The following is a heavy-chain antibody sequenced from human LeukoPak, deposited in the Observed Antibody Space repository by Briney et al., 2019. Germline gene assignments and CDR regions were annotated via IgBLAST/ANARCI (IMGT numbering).Heavy chain of an antibody. CDR2: IYYSGST. J-gene: IGHJ6*03. CDR1: GASITSSGYY. D-gene: IGHD3-10*01. Sequence: PSETLSLTCTVSGASITSSGYYWGWIRQPPGKGLEWIGTIYYSGSTYYNPSLKSRVTISVDTSKNQFSLKLSSVTAADTAVYYCARRGLGEYYYYYMDVWGKGTTVTISS. CDR3: ARRGLGEYYYYYMDV. V-gene: IGHV4-39*01.